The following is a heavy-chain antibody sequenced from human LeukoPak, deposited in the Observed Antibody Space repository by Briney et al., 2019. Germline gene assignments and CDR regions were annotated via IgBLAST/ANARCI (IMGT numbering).Heavy chain of an antibody. CDR3: ARDGYYYDSGVDY. D-gene: IGHD3-22*01. Sequence: PGGSQRLPCAGSGFTFSSYWMSWVRQAPGKGLEWVSVIYSGGSTYYADSVKGRFTISGDNSKNTLYLQMNSLRAEDTAVYYCARDGYYYDSGVDYWGQGTLVTVSS. CDR1: GFTFSSYW. J-gene: IGHJ4*02. V-gene: IGHV3-66*01. CDR2: IYSGGST.